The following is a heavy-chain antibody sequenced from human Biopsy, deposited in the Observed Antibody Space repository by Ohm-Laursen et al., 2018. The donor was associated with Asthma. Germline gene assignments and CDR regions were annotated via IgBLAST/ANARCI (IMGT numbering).Heavy chain of an antibody. Sequence: SDTLSLTCTVSGGSISSDYWSWLRQFPGKGLEWIGYIHNSGNTNYNPSLKSRVTISLDTSKNHFSLRLSFVTAADTAVYFCARGQGRGIQLWSLDPWGQGILVTVSS. J-gene: IGHJ5*02. CDR2: IHNSGNT. CDR3: ARGQGRGIQLWSLDP. CDR1: GGSISSDY. V-gene: IGHV4-59*07. D-gene: IGHD5-18*01.